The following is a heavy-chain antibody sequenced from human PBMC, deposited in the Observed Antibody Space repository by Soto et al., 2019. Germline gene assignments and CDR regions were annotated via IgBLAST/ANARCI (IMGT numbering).Heavy chain of an antibody. Sequence: QVQLQQSGPGLVKPSQTLSLICAISGDSVSTNSAAWNWIRQSPSRGLEWLGRTYYRSKWRSDFAVSVKGRITIKPDASKHQFSLQLNSVTPEDTAVYYCARGDNWNDFDFDYWGQGTLVTVSS. CDR3: ARGDNWNDFDFDY. V-gene: IGHV6-1*01. CDR1: GDSVSTNSAA. J-gene: IGHJ4*02. CDR2: TYYRSKWRS. D-gene: IGHD1-20*01.